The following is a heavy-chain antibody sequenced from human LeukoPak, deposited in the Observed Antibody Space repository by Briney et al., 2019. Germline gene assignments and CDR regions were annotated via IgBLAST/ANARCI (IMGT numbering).Heavy chain of an antibody. V-gene: IGHV1-8*01. J-gene: IGHJ4*02. CDR2: MNPNSGNT. Sequence: GASVKVSCKASGYTFTSYDINWVRQATGQGLEWMGWMNPNSGNTGYAQKFQGRVTMTRNTSISTAYMELSSLRSEDTAVYYCARKSLAARGYFDYWGQGTLVTVSS. D-gene: IGHD6-6*01. CDR3: ARKSLAARGYFDY. CDR1: GYTFTSYD.